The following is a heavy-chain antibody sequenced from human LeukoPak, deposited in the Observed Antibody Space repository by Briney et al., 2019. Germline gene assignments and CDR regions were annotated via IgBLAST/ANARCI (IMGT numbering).Heavy chain of an antibody. J-gene: IGHJ2*01. CDR3: AKDSSSSGWDPHWYFDL. CDR2: IKQDGSEK. Sequence: GGSLRLSCAASGFTFSSYWMSWVRQAPGKGLEWVANIKQDGSEKYYVDSVKGRFTISRDNAKNSLYLQMNSLRAEDTALYYCAKDSSSSGWDPHWYFDLWGRGTLVTVSS. D-gene: IGHD6-19*01. CDR1: GFTFSSYW. V-gene: IGHV3-7*03.